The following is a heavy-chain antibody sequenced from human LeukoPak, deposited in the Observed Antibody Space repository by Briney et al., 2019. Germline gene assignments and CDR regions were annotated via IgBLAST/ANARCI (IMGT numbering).Heavy chain of an antibody. CDR3: AKDEGRGGWGY. Sequence: GGSLRLSCAASGFTFSSYAMSWVLQAPGKGLEWVSAISGNGGSTHYADSVKGRFTISRDNSKNTLYLQMNSLRAEDTAVYYCAKDEGRGGWGYWGQGTLVTVSS. CDR2: ISGNGGST. J-gene: IGHJ4*02. CDR1: GFTFSSYA. V-gene: IGHV3-23*01. D-gene: IGHD1-26*01.